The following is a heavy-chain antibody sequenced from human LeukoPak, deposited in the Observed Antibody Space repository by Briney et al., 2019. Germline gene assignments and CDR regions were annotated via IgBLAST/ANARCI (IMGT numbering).Heavy chain of an antibody. Sequence: ASVKVSCKASGYTFTSYGISWVRQAPGQGLEWMGIINPSGGSTSYAQKFQGRVTMTRDTSTSTVYMELSSLRSEDTAVYYCARDLNQAVAAAFDYWGQGTLVTVSS. D-gene: IGHD6-19*01. CDR1: GYTFTSYG. J-gene: IGHJ4*02. CDR2: INPSGGST. V-gene: IGHV1-46*01. CDR3: ARDLNQAVAAAFDY.